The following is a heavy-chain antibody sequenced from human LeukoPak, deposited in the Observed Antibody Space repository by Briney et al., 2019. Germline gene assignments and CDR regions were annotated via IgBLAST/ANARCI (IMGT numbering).Heavy chain of an antibody. Sequence: SETLSLTCTVSGDSVSGYYWNWIRQPTGKGLEWIGHIYTSGTTNYNPSLKSRVTMSVDTSKNQFSLKLSSVTAADTAVYYCARGGSVAYNCFDPWGQGTLVTVSS. CDR2: IYTSGTT. D-gene: IGHD4-23*01. J-gene: IGHJ5*02. V-gene: IGHV4-4*07. CDR1: GDSVSGYY. CDR3: ARGGSVAYNCFDP.